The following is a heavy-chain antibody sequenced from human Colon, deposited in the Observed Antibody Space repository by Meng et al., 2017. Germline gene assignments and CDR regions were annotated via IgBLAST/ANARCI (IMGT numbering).Heavy chain of an antibody. CDR2: ISQSGSS. D-gene: IGHD1-26*01. Sequence: QVHPQGSGPGLVKPSGTLSLTCAVSGGSISSTNWWSWIRQPPGKGLEWIGEISQSGSSNYNPSLKSRVTMSLDKFKNHFFLNLSSVSAADTAVYYCAREDGSIGFTPAGQWGQGTLVTVSS. V-gene: IGHV4-4*02. CDR3: AREDGSIGFTPAGQ. J-gene: IGHJ1*01. CDR1: GGSISSTNW.